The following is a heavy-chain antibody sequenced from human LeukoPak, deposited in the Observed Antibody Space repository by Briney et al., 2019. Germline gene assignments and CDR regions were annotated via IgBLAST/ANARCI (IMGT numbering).Heavy chain of an antibody. J-gene: IGHJ4*02. V-gene: IGHV3-72*01. D-gene: IGHD3-10*01. CDR1: GFTFSDHY. Sequence: GGSLRLSCAVSGFTFSDHYMDWVRQAPGKGLEWIGRSRNEGHSYSSDFAASVRGRASLSRDHSRNSLYLQINSLRTDDTAVYYCVALLRGIGYWGQGTLVTVSS. CDR3: VALLRGIGY. CDR2: SRNEGHSYSS.